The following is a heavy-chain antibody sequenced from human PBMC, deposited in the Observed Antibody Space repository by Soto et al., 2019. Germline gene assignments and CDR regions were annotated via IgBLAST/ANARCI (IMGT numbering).Heavy chain of an antibody. CDR2: ITGDGSST. J-gene: IGHJ3*02. CDR3: TSLSIAVGHFAFDI. V-gene: IGHV3-74*01. D-gene: IGHD6-19*01. Sequence: PGGSLRLSCIASGFPFSNYWMHWVRQAPGKGLVWVSRITGDGSSTDYADSVRGRFTISRDNAKNTVYLQMNSLRAEDTAVYYCTSLSIAVGHFAFDIWGQGTMVTVTS. CDR1: GFPFSNYW.